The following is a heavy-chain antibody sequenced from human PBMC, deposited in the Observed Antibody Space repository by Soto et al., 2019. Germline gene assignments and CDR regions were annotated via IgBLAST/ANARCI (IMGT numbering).Heavy chain of an antibody. Sequence: PLETLCLTCTVSGGSISNFYWSWIRQPPGKGLEWIGYVYYTGSTSYNPSLKRRVTFSADSSRGQFSLRLNSVTAADTAVYYCARTVLGPDLLADSFVDYYYYMDVWGKGTTVTVSS. J-gene: IGHJ6*03. D-gene: IGHD3-9*01. V-gene: IGHV4-59*08. CDR1: GGSISNFY. CDR3: ARTVLGPDLLADSFVDYYYYMDV. CDR2: VYYTGST.